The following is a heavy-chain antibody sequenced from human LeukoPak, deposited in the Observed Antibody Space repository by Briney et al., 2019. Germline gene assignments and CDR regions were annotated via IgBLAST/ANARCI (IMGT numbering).Heavy chain of an antibody. CDR2: IYYSGAT. CDR3: ATGGANYYSFDY. V-gene: IGHV4-39*01. CDR1: GGSISSTTYY. Sequence: SETLSLTCTVSGGSISSTTYYWGWIRQPPGKGVEWIGSIYYSGATYYNPSLKSRVTISVDTSNNKFFLKLSSVTAADTGVYYCATGGANYYSFDYWGQGTLVTVSS. J-gene: IGHJ4*02. D-gene: IGHD4/OR15-4a*01.